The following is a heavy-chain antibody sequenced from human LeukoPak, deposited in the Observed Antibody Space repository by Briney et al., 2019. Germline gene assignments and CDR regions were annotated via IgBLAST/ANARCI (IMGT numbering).Heavy chain of an antibody. V-gene: IGHV1-2*06. J-gene: IGHJ3*02. CDR2: INPNSGGT. CDR1: GCTFTGYY. Sequence: ASVKVSCKASGCTFTGYYMHWVRQAPGQGLEWMGRINPNSGGTNYAQKFQGRVTMTRDTSISTAYMELSRLRSDDTAVYYCARDPGYSSADDAFDIWGQGTMVTVSS. CDR3: ARDPGYSSADDAFDI. D-gene: IGHD6-19*01.